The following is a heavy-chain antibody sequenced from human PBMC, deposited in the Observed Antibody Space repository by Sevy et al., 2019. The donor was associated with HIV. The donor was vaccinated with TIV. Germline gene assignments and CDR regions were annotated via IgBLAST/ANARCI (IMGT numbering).Heavy chain of an antibody. CDR2: IKSKTDGGTG. Sequence: GGCLRLSCAASGFTFTNTWMSWVRQAPGKGLEWVGHIKSKTDGGTGDYAAPVKGRFSISRDDSKNTLYLQMNSLKTEDTAVYYCTTGDPYNRYGYMRPYFFDYWGQGTLVTVSS. J-gene: IGHJ4*02. V-gene: IGHV3-15*01. D-gene: IGHD5-18*01. CDR1: GFTFTNTW. CDR3: TTGDPYNRYGYMRPYFFDY.